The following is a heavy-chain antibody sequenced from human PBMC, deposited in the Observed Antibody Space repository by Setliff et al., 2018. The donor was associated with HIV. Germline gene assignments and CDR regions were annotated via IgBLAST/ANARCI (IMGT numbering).Heavy chain of an antibody. J-gene: IGHJ3*01. CDR3: ARHVILWFGDHVSAFDL. Sequence: GGSLRLSCAASGFTFSSYWMSWVRQAPGKGLEWVANIKQDGSEKYYVDSVKGRFTISRDNAKNSLYLQMNSLRAEDTAVYYCARHVILWFGDHVSAFDLWGQGTMVTVSS. CDR1: GFTFSSYW. D-gene: IGHD3-10*01. V-gene: IGHV3-7*01. CDR2: IKQDGSEK.